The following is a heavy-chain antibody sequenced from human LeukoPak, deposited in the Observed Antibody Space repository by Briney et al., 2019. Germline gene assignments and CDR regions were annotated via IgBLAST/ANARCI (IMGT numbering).Heavy chain of an antibody. CDR2: ISSSSSYI. CDR3: ARDDTMARGVIDY. Sequence: GGSLRLSCAASGFTFSSYSMNWVRQAPGKGLEWVSSISSSSSYIYYADSVKGRFTISRDNAKNSLYLQMNSLRAEDMAVYYCARDDTMARGVIDYWGQGTLVAVSS. J-gene: IGHJ4*02. CDR1: GFTFSSYS. V-gene: IGHV3-21*01. D-gene: IGHD3-10*01.